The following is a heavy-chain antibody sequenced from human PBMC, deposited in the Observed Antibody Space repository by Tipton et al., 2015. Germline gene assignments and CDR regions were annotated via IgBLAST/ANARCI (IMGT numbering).Heavy chain of an antibody. V-gene: IGHV4-31*02. CDR2: IYFNGST. D-gene: IGHD1-26*01. J-gene: IGHJ5*02. CDR3: ARDRDVGATNYFDP. Sequence: LRLSCTVSGDSISSGAYYWTWIRQHPGKGLEWIGYIYFNGSTYNNPSRKSRVTISGDTSKNQFFLKLSSVTAADTAVYYCARDRDVGATNYFDPWGQGTLVTVSS. CDR1: GDSISSGAYY.